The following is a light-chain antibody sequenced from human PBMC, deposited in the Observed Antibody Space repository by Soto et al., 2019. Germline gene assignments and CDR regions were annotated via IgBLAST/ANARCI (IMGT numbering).Light chain of an antibody. J-gene: IGLJ3*02. V-gene: IGLV1-40*01. CDR2: GNS. CDR3: QSYDISLNAWV. Sequence: QSVLTQPPSVSGAPGQRVTISCSGSSSNIGAEYDVHWYQQLPGTAPKVLIYGNSNRPSGVPDRFSGSKSGTSASLAITGLQAADEADDYCQSYDISLNAWVFGGGTQLTVL. CDR1: SSNIGAEYD.